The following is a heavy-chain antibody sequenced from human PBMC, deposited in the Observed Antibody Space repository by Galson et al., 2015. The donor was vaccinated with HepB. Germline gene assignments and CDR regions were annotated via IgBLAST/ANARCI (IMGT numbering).Heavy chain of an antibody. V-gene: IGHV3-21*01. CDR3: ARDAGIAVAGAAYYYGMDV. D-gene: IGHD6-19*01. CDR1: GFTFSSYS. CDR2: ISSSSSYI. J-gene: IGHJ6*02. Sequence: SLRLSCAASGFTFSSYSMNWVRQAPGKGLEWVSSISSSSSYIYYADSVKGRFTISRDNAKNSLYLQMNSLRAEDTAVYYCARDAGIAVAGAAYYYGMDVWGQGTTVTVSS.